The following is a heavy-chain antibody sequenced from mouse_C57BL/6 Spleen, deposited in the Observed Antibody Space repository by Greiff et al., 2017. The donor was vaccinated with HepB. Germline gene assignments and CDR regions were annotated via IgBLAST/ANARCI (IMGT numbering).Heavy chain of an antibody. D-gene: IGHD1-1*02. CDR1: GYTFTDYN. CDR3: ARGYGPAWFAY. J-gene: IGHJ3*01. CDR2: INPNNGGT. V-gene: IGHV1-22*01. Sequence: EVQLQQSGPELVKPGASVKMSCKASGYTFTDYNMHWVKQSHGKSLEWIGYINPNNGGTSYNQKFKGKATLTVNKSSSTAYMELRSLTAEDSAVYYCARGYGPAWFAYWGQGTLVTVSA.